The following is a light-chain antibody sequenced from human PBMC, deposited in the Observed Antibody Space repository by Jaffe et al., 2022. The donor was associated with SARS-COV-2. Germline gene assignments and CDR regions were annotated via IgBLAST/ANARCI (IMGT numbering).Light chain of an antibody. J-gene: IGLJ2*01. CDR1: SGDVGGYNL. CDR2: ETT. V-gene: IGLV2-23*02. Sequence: QSALTQPASVSGSPGQSITISCSGSSGDVGGYNLVSWYQQYPGETPKLIIYETTKRPSGVSHRLSGSKSGNTASLTISGLQPEDEADYYCCSYAGSGTFVVFGGGTKLTVL. CDR3: CSYAGSGTFVV.